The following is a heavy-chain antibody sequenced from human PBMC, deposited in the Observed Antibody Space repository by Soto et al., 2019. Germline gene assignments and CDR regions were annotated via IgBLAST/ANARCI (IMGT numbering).Heavy chain of an antibody. Sequence: ASVKVSCKTSGYTFSDYFIHWVRQAPGQGLEWMGWINPNNGGTDYARKFQGRVTMTRDTSINSAYMELTALTSDDTARYYCARGVPPPGSFIFGYNAFDPWGQGVLVTVSS. J-gene: IGHJ5*02. CDR2: INPNNGGT. CDR1: GYTFSDYF. CDR3: ARGVPPPGSFIFGYNAFDP. V-gene: IGHV1-2*02. D-gene: IGHD2-2*01.